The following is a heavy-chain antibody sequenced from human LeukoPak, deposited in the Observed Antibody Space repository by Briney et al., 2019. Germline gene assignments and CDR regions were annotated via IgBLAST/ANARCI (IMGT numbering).Heavy chain of an antibody. J-gene: IGHJ4*02. CDR2: IKQDGSEK. D-gene: IGHD1-26*01. CDR1: GFTFSNAW. Sequence: PGGSLRLSCAASGFTFSNAWISWVRQAPGKGLEWVGNIKQDGSEKYYVDSVKGRFTISRDNAKNSVFLQVNSLRAEDTAVYYCARDPNLYSGTYDTYWGQGTLVTVSS. CDR3: ARDPNLYSGTYDTY. V-gene: IGHV3-7*03.